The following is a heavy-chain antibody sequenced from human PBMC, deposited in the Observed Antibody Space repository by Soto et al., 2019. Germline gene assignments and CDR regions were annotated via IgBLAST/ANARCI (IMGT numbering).Heavy chain of an antibody. CDR2: ILYDGSEK. V-gene: IGHV3-30*03. Sequence: GGSLRLSCAASGFTFSSYGMHWVRQAPGKGLEWVAVILYDGSEKWFADSVKGRFTISRDNSKNTLYLQMNSLRAEDTAVYYCATQERDGTSSPNYFDYWGQGTLVTVSS. CDR1: GFTFSSYG. D-gene: IGHD6-6*01. CDR3: ATQERDGTSSPNYFDY. J-gene: IGHJ4*02.